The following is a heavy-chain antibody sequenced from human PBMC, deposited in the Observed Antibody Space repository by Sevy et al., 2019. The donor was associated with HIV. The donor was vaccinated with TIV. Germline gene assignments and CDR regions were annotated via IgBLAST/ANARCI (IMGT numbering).Heavy chain of an antibody. CDR3: ARLSTPISIAAHFDY. Sequence: GESLKISCKGSGYSFTSYWIGWVCQMPGKGLEWMGFIYPGDSDTRYSPSFQGQVTISADKSISTAYLQWSSLKASDTAMYYCARLSTPISIAAHFDYWGQGTLVTVSS. V-gene: IGHV5-51*01. D-gene: IGHD6-6*01. J-gene: IGHJ4*02. CDR1: GYSFTSYW. CDR2: IYPGDSDT.